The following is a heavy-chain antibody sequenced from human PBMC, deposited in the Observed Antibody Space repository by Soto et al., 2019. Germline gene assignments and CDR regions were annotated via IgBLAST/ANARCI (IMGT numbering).Heavy chain of an antibody. V-gene: IGHV4-30-4*01. D-gene: IGHD3-9*01. CDR2: IYYSGST. J-gene: IGHJ4*02. CDR1: GGSISSGDYY. CDR3: ASELHYDILTGYRGHYFDY. Sequence: SETLSLTCTVSGGSISSGDYYWSWIRQPPGKGLEWIGYIYYSGSTCYNPSLKSRVTISVDTSKNQFSLKLSSVTAADTAVYYCASELHYDILTGYRGHYFDYWGQGTLVTVSS.